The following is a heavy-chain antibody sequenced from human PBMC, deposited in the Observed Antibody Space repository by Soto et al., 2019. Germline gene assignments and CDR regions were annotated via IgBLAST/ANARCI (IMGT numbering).Heavy chain of an antibody. CDR2: ISGSGGST. D-gene: IGHD3-3*01. CDR1: GFTFSSYA. V-gene: IGHV3-23*01. CDR3: AKEDNYDFWSGYGAATNFDY. J-gene: IGHJ4*02. Sequence: PGWSLRLSCAASGFTFSSYAMSWVRQAPGKGLEWVSAISGSGGSTYYADSVKGRFTISRDNSKNTLYLQMNSLRAEDTAVYYCAKEDNYDFWSGYGAATNFDYWGQGTLVTVSS.